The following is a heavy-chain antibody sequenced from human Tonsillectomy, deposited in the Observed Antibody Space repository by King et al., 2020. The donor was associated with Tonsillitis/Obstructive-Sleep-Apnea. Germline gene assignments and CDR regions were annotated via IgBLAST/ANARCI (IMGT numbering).Heavy chain of an antibody. CDR3: ARDNGINPAFFRYTWFDP. V-gene: IGHV7-4-1*02. D-gene: IGHD2-8*01. J-gene: IGHJ5*02. Sequence: QLVQSGSELKKPGASVKVSCKASGYSFTNHAMNWVRQAPGQGLEWMGWINTNTGNPTYAQVFQGRFVFSLDTSVSTTYLQISSLKSEDTAVYYCARDNGINPAFFRYTWFDPWGQGTLVTVSS. CDR2: INTNTGNP. CDR1: GYSFTNHA.